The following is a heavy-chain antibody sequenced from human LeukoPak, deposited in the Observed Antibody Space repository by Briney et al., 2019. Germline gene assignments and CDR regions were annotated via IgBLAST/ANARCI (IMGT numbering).Heavy chain of an antibody. Sequence: PSETLSLTCTVSGASINSYYWSWVRQPPLKGLEWIGYIYSTGDTSYNPSLESRVSISMDTSKNHFSLEITSVTAADTAVYYCARGSRVYDRSGFHTWHDYWGHGTLVTVSS. CDR2: IYSTGDT. V-gene: IGHV4-59*01. J-gene: IGHJ4*03. D-gene: IGHD3-22*01. CDR1: GASINSYY. CDR3: ARGSRVYDRSGFHTWHDY.